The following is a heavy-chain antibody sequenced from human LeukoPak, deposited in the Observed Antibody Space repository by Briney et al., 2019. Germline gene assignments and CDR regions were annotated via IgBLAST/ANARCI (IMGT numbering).Heavy chain of an antibody. CDR2: ISYDGSNK. J-gene: IGHJ6*02. CDR1: GFTFSSYA. V-gene: IGHV3-30*04. Sequence: GGSLRLSCAASGFTFSSYAMHWVRQAPGKGLEWVAVISYDGSNKYYADSVKGRFTISRDNSKNTLYLQMNSLRAEDTAVYYCAKAPHYYGSGSLALSYYYGMDVWGQGTTVTVSS. CDR3: AKAPHYYGSGSLALSYYYGMDV. D-gene: IGHD3-10*01.